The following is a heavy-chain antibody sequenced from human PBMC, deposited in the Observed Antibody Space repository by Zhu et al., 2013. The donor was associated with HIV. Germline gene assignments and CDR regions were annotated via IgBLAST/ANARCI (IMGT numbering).Heavy chain of an antibody. Sequence: QVQLVQSGAEVKKPGSSVKVSCKASGGTFSSYAISWVRQAPGQGLEWMGGIIPIFGTANYAQKFQGRVTITADESTSTAYMELSSLRSEDTAVYYCARVRKYCSSTSCYGGYYYYGMDVWGQGTTVTVSS. CDR1: GGTFSSYA. J-gene: IGHJ6*02. CDR2: IIPIFGTA. CDR3: ARVRKYCSSTSCYGGYYYYGMDV. V-gene: IGHV1-69*01. D-gene: IGHD2-2*01.